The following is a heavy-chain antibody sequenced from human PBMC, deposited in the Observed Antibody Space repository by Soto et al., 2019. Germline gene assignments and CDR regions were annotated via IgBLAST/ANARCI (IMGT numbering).Heavy chain of an antibody. CDR1: GYTFTSYG. V-gene: IGHV1-18*01. CDR3: ARYEMYSSSCHA. J-gene: IGHJ6*02. CDR2: ISAYNGNT. Sequence: ASVKVSCKASGYTFTSYGISWVRQAPGQGLAWMGWISAYNGNTNYAQKLQGRVTMTRDPSTSTAYMKLRSQRYEDTAVYHCARYEMYSSSCHARGQGNTVHVS. D-gene: IGHD6-6*01.